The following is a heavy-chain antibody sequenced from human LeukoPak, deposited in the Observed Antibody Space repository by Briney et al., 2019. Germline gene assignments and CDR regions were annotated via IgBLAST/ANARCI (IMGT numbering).Heavy chain of an antibody. J-gene: IGHJ5*02. Sequence: SETLSLTCAVYGGSFSGYYWSWIRQPPGKGLEWIGEINHSGSTNYNPSLKSRVTISVDTSINQSSLKLSSLTAADTAVYYCARGQPVVVVAATPWFDPWGQGTLVTVSS. CDR3: ARGQPVVVVAATPWFDP. V-gene: IGHV4-34*01. CDR2: INHSGST. D-gene: IGHD2-15*01. CDR1: GGSFSGYY.